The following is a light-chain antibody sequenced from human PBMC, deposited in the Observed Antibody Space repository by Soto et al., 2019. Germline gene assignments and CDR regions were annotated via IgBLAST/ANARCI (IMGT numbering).Light chain of an antibody. CDR3: CSYAGSRYYV. Sequence: QSVLTQPASVSGSLGQSITISCTGTSSDVGSYNLVSWYQQHPGKAPELMIYEGSKRPSGVSNRFSGSKSGNTASLTISGLQAEDEADYYCCSYAGSRYYVFGTGTKVNVL. CDR1: SSDVGSYNL. CDR2: EGS. J-gene: IGLJ1*01. V-gene: IGLV2-23*01.